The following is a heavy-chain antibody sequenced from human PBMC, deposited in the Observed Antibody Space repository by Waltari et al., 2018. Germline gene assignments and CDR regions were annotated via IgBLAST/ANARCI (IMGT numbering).Heavy chain of an antibody. D-gene: IGHD3-3*01. CDR3: AKDWRALYDFWSGSDYYFDY. CDR2: IYSGGST. V-gene: IGHV3-23*03. Sequence: EVQLLESGGGLVQPGGSLRLSCAASGFTFSSYAMSWVRQAPGKGLEWVSVIYSGGSTYYADSVKGRFTISRDNSKNTLYLQMNSLRAEDTAVYYCAKDWRALYDFWSGSDYYFDYWGQGTLVTVSS. CDR1: GFTFSSYA. J-gene: IGHJ4*02.